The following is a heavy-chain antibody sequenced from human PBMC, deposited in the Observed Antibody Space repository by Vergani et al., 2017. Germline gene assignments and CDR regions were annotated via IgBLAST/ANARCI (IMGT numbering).Heavy chain of an antibody. D-gene: IGHD2-15*01. J-gene: IGHJ4*02. V-gene: IGHV4-61*02. CDR1: GGSINSHNYY. CDR2: IHTSVST. CDR3: ARGSCLGGSCYKPLFDY. Sequence: QVQLQESGPGLLKPSQTLSLTCTVSGGSINSHNYYWSWIRQPAGKGLGWIGRIHTSVSTNYNPSLKSRVTMSEDTSKNQFSLNLTSVTAADTAVYFCARGSCLGGSCYKPLFDYWGQGILVTVSS.